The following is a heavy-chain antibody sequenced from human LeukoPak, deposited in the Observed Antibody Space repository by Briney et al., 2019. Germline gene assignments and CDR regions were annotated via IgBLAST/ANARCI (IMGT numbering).Heavy chain of an antibody. CDR1: GYTFTSYY. J-gene: IGHJ4*02. Sequence: ASVKVSCKASGYTFTSYYMHWVRQAPGQGLEWMGIINPSGGSTSYAQKFQGRVTMTRDRSTSTVYMELSSLRSEDTAVYYCARVAVYYDILTGYDYWGQGTLVTVSS. V-gene: IGHV1-46*01. CDR3: ARVAVYYDILTGYDY. CDR2: INPSGGST. D-gene: IGHD3-9*01.